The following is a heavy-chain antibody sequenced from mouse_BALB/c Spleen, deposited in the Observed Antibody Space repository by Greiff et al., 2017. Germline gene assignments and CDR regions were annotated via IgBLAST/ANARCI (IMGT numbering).Heavy chain of an antibody. D-gene: IGHD3-3*01. CDR1: GYTFTSYW. Sequence: QVQLQQPGAELVKPGASVKLSCKASGYTFTSYWMHWVKQRPGQGLEWIGEINPSNGRTNYNEKFKSKAILTVDKSSSTAYMQLSSLTSEDSAVYYCAREGRGFAYWGQGTLVTVSA. CDR2: INPSNGRT. J-gene: IGHJ3*01. V-gene: IGHV1S81*02. CDR3: AREGRGFAY.